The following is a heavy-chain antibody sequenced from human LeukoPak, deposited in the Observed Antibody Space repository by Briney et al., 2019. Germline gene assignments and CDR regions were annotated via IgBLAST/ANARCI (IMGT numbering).Heavy chain of an antibody. Sequence: PGGSLRLSCAASGFTFSDYYMSWIRQAPGKGLEWVSYISSSGSTIYYADSVKGRFTISRDNAKNSLYLQMNSLRAEDTAIYYCATYRLLDETSEYWGQGTPVTVSP. CDR1: GFTFSDYY. V-gene: IGHV3-11*01. CDR3: ATYRLLDETSEY. CDR2: ISSSGSTI. J-gene: IGHJ4*02. D-gene: IGHD5-18*01.